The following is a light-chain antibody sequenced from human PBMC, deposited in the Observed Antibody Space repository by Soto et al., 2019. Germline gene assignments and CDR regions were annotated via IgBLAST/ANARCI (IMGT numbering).Light chain of an antibody. CDR3: CSYVGSNTLYV. CDR2: DVS. V-gene: IGLV2-11*01. CDR1: SSDVGDYNY. Sequence: QSALTQPRSVSGSPELSVTISCTGSSSDVGDYNYVSWYQRHPGKAPKLIIYDVSKRPSGVPDRFSGSKSGNTASLTISGLPAEDEADYYCCSYVGSNTLYVFGTGTKLTVL. J-gene: IGLJ1*01.